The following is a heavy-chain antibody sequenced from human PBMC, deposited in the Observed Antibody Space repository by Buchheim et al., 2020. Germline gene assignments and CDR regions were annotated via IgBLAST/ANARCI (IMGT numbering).Heavy chain of an antibody. J-gene: IGHJ4*02. CDR3: ARDPSGYYDILTGYFGSISYFDY. CDR1: GFTFDSYN. D-gene: IGHD3-9*01. CDR2: ISSSSSTI. Sequence: EVQLVESGGGLVQPGGSLRLSCAASGFTFDSYNMNWVRQAPGKGLEWLSSISSSSSTIYYADSVKGRFTISRDNAKHSLYLQMDSLRAEDTAVYYCARDPSGYYDILTGYFGSISYFDYWGQGTL. V-gene: IGHV3-48*01.